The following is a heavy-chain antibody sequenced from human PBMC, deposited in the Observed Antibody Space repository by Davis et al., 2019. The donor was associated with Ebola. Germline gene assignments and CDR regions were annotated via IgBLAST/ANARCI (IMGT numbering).Heavy chain of an antibody. J-gene: IGHJ6*03. CDR2: IRSKAYGGTT. V-gene: IGHV3-49*03. D-gene: IGHD3-16*01. CDR1: GFTFGDYA. Sequence: GESLKISCTASGFTFGDYAMSWFRQAPGKGLEWVGFIRSKAYGGTTEYAASVKGRFTISRHDSKSIAYLQMNSLKTEDTAVYYCTRCLRGYYYYYMDVWGKGTTVTVSS. CDR3: TRCLRGYYYYYMDV.